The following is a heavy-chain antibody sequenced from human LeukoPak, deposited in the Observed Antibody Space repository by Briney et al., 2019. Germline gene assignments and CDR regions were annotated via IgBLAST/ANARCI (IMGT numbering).Heavy chain of an antibody. D-gene: IGHD4-23*01. V-gene: IGHV1-69*01. CDR3: ARDYGGNQNAFDI. CDR2: IIPIFGTA. Sequence: VASVTVSCKASGGTFSSYAISWVRQAPGQGLEWMGGIIPIFGTANYAQKFQGRVTITADESTSTAYMELSSLRSEDTAVYYCARDYGGNQNAFDIWGQGTMVTVSS. J-gene: IGHJ3*02. CDR1: GGTFSSYA.